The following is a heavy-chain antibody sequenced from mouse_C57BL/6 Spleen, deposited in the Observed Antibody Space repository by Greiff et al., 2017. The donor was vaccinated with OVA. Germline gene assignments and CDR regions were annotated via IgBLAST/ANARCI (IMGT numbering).Heavy chain of an antibody. Sequence: EVHLVESGGGLVKPGGSLKLSCAASGFTFSSYAMSWVRQTPEKRLEWVATISDGGSYTYYPDNVKGRFTISRDNAKNNLYLQMSHLKSEDTAMYYCARDGNWSFDYWGQGTTLTVSS. CDR1: GFTFSSYA. D-gene: IGHD4-1*01. V-gene: IGHV5-4*01. CDR3: ARDGNWSFDY. J-gene: IGHJ2*01. CDR2: ISDGGSYT.